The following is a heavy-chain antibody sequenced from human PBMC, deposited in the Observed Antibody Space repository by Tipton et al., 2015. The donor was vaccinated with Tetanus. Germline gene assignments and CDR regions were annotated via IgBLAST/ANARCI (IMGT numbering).Heavy chain of an antibody. J-gene: IGHJ4*02. D-gene: IGHD3-16*01. CDR3: ARRGGGSTFDH. CDR1: GGSISSGGYY. V-gene: IGHV4-31*03. Sequence: TLSLTCSVSGGSISSGGYYWSWIRQHPGKGLEWIGYIYYTGNTSYNPSLKSRLTISLDTSKNQFSLRLSSLSAADTAVYFCARRGGGSTFDHWGQGTLVTVSS. CDR2: IYYTGNT.